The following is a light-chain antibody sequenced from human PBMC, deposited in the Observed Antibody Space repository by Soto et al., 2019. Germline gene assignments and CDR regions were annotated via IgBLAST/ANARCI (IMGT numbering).Light chain of an antibody. V-gene: IGKV1-5*01. J-gene: IGKJ2*01. CDR2: DAS. CDR3: QQYSSNFYT. Sequence: DIQMTQSPSTLSASVGDRATITCRASRGISSHLAWYQQKPGKAPEVLIYDASTLESGVSSRFSGSGSGTKFTLTISNLQPDDFATYFCQQYSSNFYTFGHGTK. CDR1: RGISSH.